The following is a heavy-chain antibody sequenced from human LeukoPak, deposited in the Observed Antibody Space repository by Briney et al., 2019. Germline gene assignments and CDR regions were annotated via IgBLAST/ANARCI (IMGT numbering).Heavy chain of an antibody. CDR2: ISGSGGST. J-gene: IGHJ4*02. Sequence: SGGSLRLSCTPSGFPFTSFAMSWARQAPGKGLEWFSAISGSGGSTYYADSVKGRFTISRDNSKNTLYLQMNSLRAEDTAVYYCAKDRARHCSGGSCYPFDYWGQGTLVTVSS. CDR3: AKDRARHCSGGSCYPFDY. V-gene: IGHV3-23*01. D-gene: IGHD2-15*01. CDR1: GFPFTSFA.